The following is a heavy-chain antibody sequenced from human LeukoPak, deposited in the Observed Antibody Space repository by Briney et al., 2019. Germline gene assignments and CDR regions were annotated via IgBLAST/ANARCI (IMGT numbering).Heavy chain of an antibody. D-gene: IGHD3-22*01. CDR1: GFTFSSYA. CDR2: ISGSGGST. V-gene: IGHV3-23*01. J-gene: IGHJ4*02. Sequence: PGGSLRLSCAASGFTFSSYAMSWVRQAPGKGLEWVSAISGSGGSTYYADSVKGRFTISRDNSKNTLYLQMNSLRAEDTVVYYCAKSSDYYDSSRFDYWGQGTLVTVSS. CDR3: AKSSDYYDSSRFDY.